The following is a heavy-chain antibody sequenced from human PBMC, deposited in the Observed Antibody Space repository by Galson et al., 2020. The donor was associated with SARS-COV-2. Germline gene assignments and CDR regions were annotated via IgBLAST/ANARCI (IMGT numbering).Heavy chain of an antibody. J-gene: IGHJ6*03. CDR3: ARGVPLYPFYYMDV. CDR2: MYYSGGT. CDR1: GGSVSSYY. D-gene: IGHD2-8*01. Sequence: SETMSLTCTVSGGSVSSYYWTWIRQSPGKGLEWIGHMYYSGGTNYNPSLKSRVTTSVDTSKNQFSLKLSSVTAADTAVYFCARGVPLYPFYYMDVWGKGTTVTVSS. V-gene: IGHV4-59*02.